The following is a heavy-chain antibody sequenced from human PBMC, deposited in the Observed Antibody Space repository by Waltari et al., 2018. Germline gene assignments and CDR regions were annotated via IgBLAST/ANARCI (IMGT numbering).Heavy chain of an antibody. V-gene: IGHV3-30-3*01. CDR2: ISYDGSNK. Sequence: QVQLVESGGGVVQPGRSLRLSCAASGFTFSSYAMHWVRQAPGKGLEWVAVISYDGSNKYYADSGKGRFTISRDNSKNTLYLQMNSLRAEDTAVYYGASARTTVTFFDYWGQGTLVTVSS. D-gene: IGHD4-17*01. CDR3: ASARTTVTFFDY. CDR1: GFTFSSYA. J-gene: IGHJ4*02.